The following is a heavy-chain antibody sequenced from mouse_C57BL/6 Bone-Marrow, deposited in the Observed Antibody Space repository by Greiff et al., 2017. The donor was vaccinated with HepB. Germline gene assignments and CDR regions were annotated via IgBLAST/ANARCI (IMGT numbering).Heavy chain of an antibody. Sequence: QVQLQQSGAELARPGASVKLSCKASGYPFTSYGISWVKQRTGQGPEWIGEIYPRSGNTYYNEKFKGKAKLTADKSSSTTYMELRSLTSEDSAVYFCASRGPNWYGFAYWGQGTLVSVSA. CDR2: IYPRSGNT. J-gene: IGHJ3*01. D-gene: IGHD2-14*01. CDR3: ASRGPNWYGFAY. CDR1: GYPFTSYG. V-gene: IGHV1-81*01.